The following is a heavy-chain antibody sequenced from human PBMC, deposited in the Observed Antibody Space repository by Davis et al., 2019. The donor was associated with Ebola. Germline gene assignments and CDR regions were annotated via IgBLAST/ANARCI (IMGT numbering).Heavy chain of an antibody. CDR1: GFTFDDYA. CDR2: ISWNSGSI. Sequence: PGGSLRLSCAASGFTFDDYAMHWVRQAPGKGLEWVSGISWNSGSIGYADSVKGRFTISRDNAKNSLYLQMNSLRAEDTAVYYCARDKRYCSGGSCYRPPTYGMDVWGQGTTVTVSS. J-gene: IGHJ6*02. D-gene: IGHD2-15*01. V-gene: IGHV3-9*01. CDR3: ARDKRYCSGGSCYRPPTYGMDV.